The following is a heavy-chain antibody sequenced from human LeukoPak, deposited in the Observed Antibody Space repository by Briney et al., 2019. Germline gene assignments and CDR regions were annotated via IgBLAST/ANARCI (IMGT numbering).Heavy chain of an antibody. D-gene: IGHD3-10*01. V-gene: IGHV3-30-3*01. CDR3: ARVRDGSLRGGFDI. CDR1: GFTFSRYA. J-gene: IGHJ3*02. CDR2: ISYDGSKE. Sequence: GRSLRLSCAASGFTFSRYAVHWVRQAPGKGLEWVAVISYDGSKEYYADSVQGRFRISRDRSQNTLYLQLSSLRTEDTAVYYCARVRDGSLRGGFDIWGQGTLVTVSS.